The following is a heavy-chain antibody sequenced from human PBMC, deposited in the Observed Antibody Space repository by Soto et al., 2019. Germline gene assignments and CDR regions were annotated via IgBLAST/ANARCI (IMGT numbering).Heavy chain of an antibody. D-gene: IGHD5-12*01. CDR2: IYYSGST. CDR1: GGSISSSSYY. Sequence: SETLSLTCTVSGGSISSSSYYWGWIRQPPGKGLEWIGSIYYSGSTYYNPSLKSRVTISVDTSKNQFSLKLSSVTAADTAVYYCARRQIWIRFGYFDYWGQGTLVTVSS. V-gene: IGHV4-39*01. J-gene: IGHJ4*02. CDR3: ARRQIWIRFGYFDY.